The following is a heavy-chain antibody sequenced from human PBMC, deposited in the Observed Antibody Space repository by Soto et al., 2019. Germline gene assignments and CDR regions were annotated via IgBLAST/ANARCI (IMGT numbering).Heavy chain of an antibody. CDR2: MLYSGLT. CDR3: APLSVSLSGPYGIHV. Sequence: TSETLSLTCSVSGYSVSSSDYYWAWIRQPPGKGLEWIGSMLYSGLTYYNPSLKSRVTLSVDTSKNQFSVRLNSVTASDTAVYYCAPLSVSLSGPYGIHVWGQGTTVTVSS. CDR1: GYSVSSSDYY. D-gene: IGHD2-15*01. J-gene: IGHJ6*02. V-gene: IGHV4-39*01.